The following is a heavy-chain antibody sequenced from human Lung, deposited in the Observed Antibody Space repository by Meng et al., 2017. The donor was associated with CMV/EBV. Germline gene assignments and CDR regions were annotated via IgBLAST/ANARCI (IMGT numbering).Heavy chain of an antibody. D-gene: IGHD5-12*01. V-gene: IGHV4-59*01. CDR1: GDSISTYY. Sequence: SETXSLTCTVSGDSISTYYWNWLRQSPGKGLEWIGYISDSGSTNYNPSLKSRVAFSLDTSKNQFSLKLSSVTAADTAVYYCARFDIDVEGYYGMDVWGQGTTVTVSS. CDR3: ARFDIDVEGYYGMDV. J-gene: IGHJ6*02. CDR2: ISDSGST.